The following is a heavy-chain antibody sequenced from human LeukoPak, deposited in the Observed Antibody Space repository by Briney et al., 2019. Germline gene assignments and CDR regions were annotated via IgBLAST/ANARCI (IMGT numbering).Heavy chain of an antibody. Sequence: GGSLRHSCEASGFTFSSHSMNWVRQAPGKGLEWVSSISEGSTYIHYADSVKGRFTISRDDAKNSLFLHMDSLRAEDAAVYYCARDNFDNIGQSYGMGHAYWRQGTLVTVSS. CDR2: ISEGSTYI. CDR1: GFTFSSHS. CDR3: ARDNFDNIGQSYGMGHAY. V-gene: IGHV3-21*01. D-gene: IGHD2/OR15-2a*01. J-gene: IGHJ4*02.